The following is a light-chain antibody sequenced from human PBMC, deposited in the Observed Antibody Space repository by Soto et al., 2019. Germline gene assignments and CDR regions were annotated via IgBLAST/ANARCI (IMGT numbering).Light chain of an antibody. J-gene: IGKJ4*01. CDR2: WAS. V-gene: IGKV4-1*01. CDR1: QSVLYSSNNKNY. Sequence: DIVMTQSPDSLAVSLGERATINCKSSQSVLYSSNNKNYLAWYRQKPGQPHNLLISWASTRESGVHDRFSGSGSETDFTLTISSLQAEDVAIYYCKQYYDIPLTFGGGTKVDIK. CDR3: KQYYDIPLT.